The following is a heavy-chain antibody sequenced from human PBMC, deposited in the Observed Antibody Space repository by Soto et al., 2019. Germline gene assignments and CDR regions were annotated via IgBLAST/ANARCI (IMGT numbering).Heavy chain of an antibody. V-gene: IGHV2-70*01. CDR1: WFSLSTSGMC. J-gene: IGHJ6*02. D-gene: IGHD6-19*01. CDR2: IDWDDDK. Sequence: AGPTLVNPTQTLTLTFTFSWFSLSTSGMCVSWIRQPPGKALEWLALIDWDDDKYYSTSLKTRLTISKDTSKNQVVLTMTNMDPVDTATYYCARIPRSSGRHAPYYYYGMDVWGQGTTVTVSS. CDR3: ARIPRSSGRHAPYYYYGMDV.